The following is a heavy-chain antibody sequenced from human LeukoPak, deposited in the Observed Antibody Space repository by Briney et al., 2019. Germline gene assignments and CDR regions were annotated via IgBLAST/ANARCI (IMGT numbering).Heavy chain of an antibody. CDR1: GYSISSGYY. J-gene: IGHJ3*02. CDR2: IYHSGST. D-gene: IGHD6-6*01. Sequence: SETLSLTCTVSGYSISSGYYWGWIRQPPGKGLEWIGSIYHSGSTYYNPSLKSRVTISVDTSKNQFSLKLSSVTAADTAVYYCARGSPTLNAFDIWGQGTMVTVSS. CDR3: ARGSPTLNAFDI. V-gene: IGHV4-38-2*02.